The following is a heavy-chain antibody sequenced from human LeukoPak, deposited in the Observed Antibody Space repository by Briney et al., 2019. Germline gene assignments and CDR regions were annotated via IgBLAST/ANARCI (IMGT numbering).Heavy chain of an antibody. CDR3: ARRLVGSQLGGY. Sequence: ASVTVSCTASGYTFNNYGMSWVRQVPGQGLEWMGWISAKNGNTDYAQKLQGRLTMTIDTSTSTSYMELRSLRSDDTAVYYCARRLVGSQLGGYWGQGTLVNVSS. V-gene: IGHV1-18*01. CDR1: GYTFNNYG. D-gene: IGHD1-26*01. CDR2: ISAKNGNT. J-gene: IGHJ4*03.